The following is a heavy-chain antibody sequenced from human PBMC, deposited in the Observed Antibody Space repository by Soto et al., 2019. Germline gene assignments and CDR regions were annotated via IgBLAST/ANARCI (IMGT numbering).Heavy chain of an antibody. CDR3: AKIGYCTNGVCPQGNWFDP. D-gene: IGHD2-8*01. Sequence: QVQLVQSGAEVKKPGASVKVSCKASGYTFTSYGISWVRQAPGQGLEWMGWISAYNGNTNYAQKLQGRVTMTQDTSTSTAYMERRSLSSNDTAVYYCAKIGYCTNGVCPQGNWFDPWGQGTLVTVSS. V-gene: IGHV1-18*01. CDR1: GYTFTSYG. CDR2: ISAYNGNT. J-gene: IGHJ5*02.